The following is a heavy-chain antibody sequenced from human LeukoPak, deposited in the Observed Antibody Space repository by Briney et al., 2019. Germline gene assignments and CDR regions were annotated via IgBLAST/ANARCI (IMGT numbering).Heavy chain of an antibody. CDR3: ARHGGSYSFDS. CDR2: FYNRGSN. J-gene: IGHJ4*02. D-gene: IGHD1-26*01. Sequence: SDTLSLTCTVSGGSISTYYSSWIRHPPGKGLEWLGYFYNRGSNNYNPSLKSRFTISVNKSRNQFSLKRTSLAAATPPSYSFARHGGSYSFDSWGQGTLVTVSS. CDR1: GGSISTYY. V-gene: IGHV4-59*08.